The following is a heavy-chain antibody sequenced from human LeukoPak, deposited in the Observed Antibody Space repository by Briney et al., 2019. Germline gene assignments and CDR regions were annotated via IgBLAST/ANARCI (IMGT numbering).Heavy chain of an antibody. CDR2: IYYSGST. D-gene: IGHD3-16*01. CDR3: ARVIWGAVDY. J-gene: IGHJ4*02. CDR1: GGSISSYY. Sequence: PSETLSLTCTVSGGSISSYYWSWIRQPPGKGLEWIGYIYYSGSTNYNPSLKSRVTISVDTSKNRFSLKLSSVTAADTAVYYCARVIWGAVDYWGQGTLVTVSS. V-gene: IGHV4-59*01.